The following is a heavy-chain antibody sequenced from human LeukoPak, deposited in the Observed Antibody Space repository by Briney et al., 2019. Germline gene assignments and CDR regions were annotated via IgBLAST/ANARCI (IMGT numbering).Heavy chain of an antibody. Sequence: GASVKVSCKASGYTFTGYYMHWVLQAPGQGLEWMGWINPNSGGANYAQKFQGRVTMTRDTSISTAYMELSRLRSDDTAVYYCARVLGSIVVVPAAIGVSDWGQGALVTVSS. CDR3: ARVLGSIVVVPAAIGVSD. V-gene: IGHV1-2*02. J-gene: IGHJ4*02. CDR1: GYTFTGYY. CDR2: INPNSGGA. D-gene: IGHD2-2*01.